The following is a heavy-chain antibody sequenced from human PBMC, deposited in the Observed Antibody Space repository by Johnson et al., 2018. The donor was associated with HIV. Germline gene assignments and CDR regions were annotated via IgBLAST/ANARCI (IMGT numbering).Heavy chain of an antibody. CDR3: VRASWFGAFDI. J-gene: IGHJ3*02. CDR1: GFTFSSYA. CDR2: IDTTGDT. Sequence: VQVVESGGGLVQPGGSLRLSCAASGFTFSSYAMHWVRPPTGKGLEWVSSIDTTGDTYYPGSVRGRFTISRENAKNSLYLQMNNLRAGDSAVYYCVRASWFGAFDIWGQGTLVTVSS. D-gene: IGHD3-10*01. V-gene: IGHV3-13*01.